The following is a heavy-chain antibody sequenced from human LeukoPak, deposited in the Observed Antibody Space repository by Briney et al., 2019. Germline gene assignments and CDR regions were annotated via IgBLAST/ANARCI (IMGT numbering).Heavy chain of an antibody. J-gene: IGHJ6*02. V-gene: IGHV4-59*10. CDR1: GGSFSGYY. CDR3: AGGSFGSYDYYYGMDV. Sequence: SETLSLTCAVYGGSFSGYYWSWIRQPAGKGLEWIGRIYTSGSTNYNPSLKSRVTMSVDTSKNQFSLKLSSVTAADTAVYYCAGGSFGSYDYYYGMDVWGQGTTVTVSS. D-gene: IGHD1-26*01. CDR2: IYTSGST.